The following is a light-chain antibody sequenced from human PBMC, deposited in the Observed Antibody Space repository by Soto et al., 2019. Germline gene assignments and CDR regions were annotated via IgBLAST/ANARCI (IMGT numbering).Light chain of an antibody. Sequence: QSVLTQPASVSGSPGQSITISCTGTSSDAGGYNYVSWYQHHPGKAPKLMIYDVANRPSGISNRFSGSKSGNRASLTISGLQAEDEADYYCSSYTRSSTLVVFGGGTKVTVL. CDR2: DVA. J-gene: IGLJ2*01. CDR3: SSYTRSSTLVV. V-gene: IGLV2-14*03. CDR1: SSDAGGYNY.